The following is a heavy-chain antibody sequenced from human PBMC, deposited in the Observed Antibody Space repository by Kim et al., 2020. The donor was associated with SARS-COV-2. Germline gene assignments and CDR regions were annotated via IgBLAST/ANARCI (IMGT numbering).Heavy chain of an antibody. Sequence: SETLSLTCTVSGASISSYFWSWIRQPPGKGLEWIGHIYYTGSTNYNPSLKSRVTISVDVSKNQFSLKLNSVTAADTAVYYCARRYCPGGSCYANDYWGQG. CDR1: GASISSYF. J-gene: IGHJ4*02. V-gene: IGHV4-59*08. CDR2: IYYTGST. CDR3: ARRYCPGGSCYANDY. D-gene: IGHD2-15*01.